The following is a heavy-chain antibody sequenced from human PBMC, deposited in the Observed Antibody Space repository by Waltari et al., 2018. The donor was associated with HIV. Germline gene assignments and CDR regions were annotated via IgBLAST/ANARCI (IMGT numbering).Heavy chain of an antibody. D-gene: IGHD3-9*01. V-gene: IGHV3-74*01. CDR3: ARDLVVLRYFDWLSTYFDY. J-gene: IGHJ4*02. Sequence: EVQLVESGGGFVQPGGSRRLSCAASGSTFSSYWMHWFRQAPGKGLVWVSRIKSDGTITTYADSVKGRFTISRDNAKNTLFLQMNSLRAEDTAIYYCARDLVVLRYFDWLSTYFDYWGQGTLVTVSS. CDR1: GSTFSSYW. CDR2: IKSDGTIT.